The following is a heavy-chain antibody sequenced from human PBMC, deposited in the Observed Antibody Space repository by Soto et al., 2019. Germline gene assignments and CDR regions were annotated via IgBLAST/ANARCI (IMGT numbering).Heavy chain of an antibody. CDR1: GVTFSSYT. V-gene: IGHV1-69*02. D-gene: IGHD6-13*01. J-gene: IGHJ4*02. CDR2: IIPILGIA. Sequence: GASVKVSCKASGVTFSSYTISWVRQAPGQGLEWMGRIIPILGIANYAQKFQGRVTITADKSTSTAYMELSSLRSEDTAVYYCARGLIAAAAVGGFDYWGQGTLVTVSS. CDR3: ARGLIAAAAVGGFDY.